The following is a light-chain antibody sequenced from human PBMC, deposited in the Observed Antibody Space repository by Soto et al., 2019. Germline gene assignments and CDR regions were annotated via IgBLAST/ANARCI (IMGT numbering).Light chain of an antibody. V-gene: IGKV3-15*01. Sequence: EIVMAQSPATLSVSPGERATLSCRASQSVSTNLAWYQQKPGQAPRLVIFGASTRAPGISTRFSGSGSGTEFTITISRLQTEDFAVYYCQKYDNWPITFGQGTRLEIK. CDR2: GAS. J-gene: IGKJ5*01. CDR3: QKYDNWPIT. CDR1: QSVSTN.